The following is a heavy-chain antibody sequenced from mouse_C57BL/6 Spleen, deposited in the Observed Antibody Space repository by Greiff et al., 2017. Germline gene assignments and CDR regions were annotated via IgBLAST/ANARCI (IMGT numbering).Heavy chain of an antibody. J-gene: IGHJ2*01. V-gene: IGHV1-61*01. CDR1: GYTFTSYW. D-gene: IGHD1-1*01. CDR3: ARSGIITTVVHYFDY. CDR2: IYPSDSET. Sequence: VQLQQPGAELVRPGSSVKLSCKASGYTFTSYWMAWVKQRPGQGLEWIGNIYPSDSETHYNQKFKDKATLTVDKSSSTAYMQLSSLTSEDSAVYYCARSGIITTVVHYFDYWGQGTTLTVSS.